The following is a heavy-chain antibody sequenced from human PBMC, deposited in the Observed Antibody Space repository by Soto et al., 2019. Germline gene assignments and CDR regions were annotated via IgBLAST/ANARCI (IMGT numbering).Heavy chain of an antibody. Sequence: PGVPQRISWNGSENNFTNYGSGWVRQMPGKGLEWMGIIYPADSDSRYSPSFQGQVTISADKSISPAYLQWSSLKASETSMYYCARELYGDYYFAYLGHGTLVPVSS. D-gene: IGHD4-17*01. J-gene: IGHJ4*01. CDR2: IYPADSDS. V-gene: IGHV5-51*01. CDR3: ARELYGDYYFAY. CDR1: ENNFTNYG.